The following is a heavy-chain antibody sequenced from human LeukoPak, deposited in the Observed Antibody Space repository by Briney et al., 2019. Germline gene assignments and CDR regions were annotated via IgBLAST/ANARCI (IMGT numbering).Heavy chain of an antibody. D-gene: IGHD6-19*01. CDR3: ARASIAVAGTVPGY. CDR2: INPNSGGT. V-gene: IGHV1-2*02. Sequence: ASVKVSCKASGYTFTGYYMHWVRQAPGQGLEWMGWINPNSGGTNYAQKFQGRVTMTRDTSISTAYMELSRLRSADTAVYYCARASIAVAGTVPGYWGQGTLVTVSS. CDR1: GYTFTGYY. J-gene: IGHJ4*02.